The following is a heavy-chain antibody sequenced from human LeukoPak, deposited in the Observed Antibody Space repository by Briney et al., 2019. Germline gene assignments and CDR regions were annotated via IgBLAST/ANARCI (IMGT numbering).Heavy chain of an antibody. Sequence: GGSLRLSCAASGFTVSSNYMSWVRQAPGKGLEWVSVIYSGGSTYYADSVKGRFTISRDNSKNTLYLQMNSLRAEDTAVYYCARDSGYYDSSGYYGERYYYHYGMDVWGQGTTVTVSS. D-gene: IGHD3-22*01. CDR1: GFTVSSNY. V-gene: IGHV3-66*01. CDR3: ARDSGYYDSSGYYGERYYYHYGMDV. J-gene: IGHJ6*02. CDR2: IYSGGST.